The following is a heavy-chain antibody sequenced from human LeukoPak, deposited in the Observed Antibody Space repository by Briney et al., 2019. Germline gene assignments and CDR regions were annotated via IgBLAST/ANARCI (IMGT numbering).Heavy chain of an antibody. J-gene: IGHJ4*02. V-gene: IGHV1-69*05. CDR1: GGTFSSYA. D-gene: IGHD3-22*01. CDR3: ARDPVGRDYYDSSGYHDY. CDR2: IIPIFGTA. Sequence: ASVKVSCKASGGTFSSYAISWVRQAPGQGLEWMGGIIPIFGTANYAQKFQGRVTITTDESTSTAYMELSSLRSEDTAVYYCARDPVGRDYYDSSGYHDYWGQGTLVTVSS.